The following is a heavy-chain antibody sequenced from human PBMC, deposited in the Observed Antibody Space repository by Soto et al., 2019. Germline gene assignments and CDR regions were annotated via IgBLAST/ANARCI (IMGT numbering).Heavy chain of an antibody. CDR1: GFTFSSYS. CDR3: AKDRVYDSSGPDY. Sequence: PGGSLRLSCAASGFTFSSYSMNWVRQAPGKGLEWVAVISYDGSNTYYADSVKGRFTISRDNSKNTLYLQMNSLRAEDTAVYYCAKDRVYDSSGPDYWGQGTLVTVSS. CDR2: ISYDGSNT. D-gene: IGHD3-22*01. V-gene: IGHV3-30*18. J-gene: IGHJ4*02.